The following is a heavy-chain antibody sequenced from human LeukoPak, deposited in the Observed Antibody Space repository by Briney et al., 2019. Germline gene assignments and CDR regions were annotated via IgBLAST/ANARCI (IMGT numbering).Heavy chain of an antibody. V-gene: IGHV4-39*01. CDR3: ARLCPTRAATGPEGDS. Sequence: PSETLSLTCTVSGGSISSDTHFWGWIRQPPGKGLEWIGSINYSGATYYNLSLRSRVTISVDTSKNQFSLKLSSVTAADTALYYCARLCPTRAATGPEGDSWGQGTLVTVSS. CDR2: INYSGAT. J-gene: IGHJ4*02. CDR1: GGSISSDTHF. D-gene: IGHD6-13*01.